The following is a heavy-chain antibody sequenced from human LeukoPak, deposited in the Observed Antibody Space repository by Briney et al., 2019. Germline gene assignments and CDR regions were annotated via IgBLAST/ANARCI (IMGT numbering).Heavy chain of an antibody. J-gene: IGHJ4*02. CDR1: GFTFTNYD. CDR3: ARDYCSSTSCLFDC. D-gene: IGHD2-2*01. V-gene: IGHV1-2*06. Sequence: GASVKVSCKATGFTFTNYDINWVRQAPGQGLEWMGRINPNSGDTNYAQKFQGRVTMTRDTSISTAYMELSRLRSDDTAVYYCARDYCSSTSCLFDCWGQGTLVTVSS. CDR2: INPNSGDT.